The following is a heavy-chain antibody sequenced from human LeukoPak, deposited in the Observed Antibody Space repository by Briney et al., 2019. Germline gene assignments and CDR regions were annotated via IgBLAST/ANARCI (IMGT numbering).Heavy chain of an antibody. CDR2: INPNSGGT. J-gene: IGHJ4*02. D-gene: IGHD2/OR15-2a*01. Sequence: ASVKVSCKASGYTFTGYYMHWVRQATGQGLEWMGWINPNSGGTNYAQKCQGRVTMTRDTSISTAYMELSRLSSDDTAVYYCARDPKFFSYADSWGQGSLVIVSS. CDR1: GYTFTGYY. V-gene: IGHV1-2*02. CDR3: ARDPKFFSYADS.